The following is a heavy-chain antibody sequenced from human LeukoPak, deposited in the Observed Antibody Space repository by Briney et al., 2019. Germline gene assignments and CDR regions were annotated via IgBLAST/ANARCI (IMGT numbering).Heavy chain of an antibody. CDR1: GYTFNTYG. D-gene: IGHD6-13*01. CDR3: VRDSSNWYAPTYYFYMDV. Sequence: ASVKVSCKASGYTFNTYGISWVRQAPGQGLEWMGWISAYDGNTNYAQKLQGRVTMTTDTSTSTAYTELRSLRSDDTAVYYCVRDSSNWYAPTYYFYMDVWGKGTTVTVSS. V-gene: IGHV1-18*01. J-gene: IGHJ6*03. CDR2: ISAYDGNT.